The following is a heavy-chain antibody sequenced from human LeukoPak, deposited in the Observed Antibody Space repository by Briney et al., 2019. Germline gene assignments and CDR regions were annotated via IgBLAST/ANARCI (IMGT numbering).Heavy chain of an antibody. CDR2: IYPGDSDT. CDR3: ARQWGDCSSTSCYSAY. D-gene: IGHD2-2*01. CDR1: GYSFTSYW. Sequence: GESLKISCKGSGYSFTSYWIGWVRQLPGKGLEWMGIIYPGDSDTRYSPSFQGQVTISADKSISTAYLQWSSLKASDTAIYYCARQWGDCSSTSCYSAYWGQGTLVTVSS. V-gene: IGHV5-51*01. J-gene: IGHJ4*02.